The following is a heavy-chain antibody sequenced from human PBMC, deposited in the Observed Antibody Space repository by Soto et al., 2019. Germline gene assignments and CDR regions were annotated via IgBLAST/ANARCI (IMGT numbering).Heavy chain of an antibody. CDR3: AQVPQGVVRYHDWFFDY. CDR2: ISGSGDIT. J-gene: IGHJ4*02. V-gene: IGHV3-23*01. CDR1: GFSFSNSA. D-gene: IGHD3-9*01. Sequence: EVQLLESGGGLVQPGGSLRLSCAVSGFSFSNSAMTWVRQAPGKGLEWVSGISGSGDITYNTDSVKGRFAISRDTSKNVVYLQMRSLRAEDTAVYYCAQVPQGVVRYHDWFFDYWGQGTLVTVSS.